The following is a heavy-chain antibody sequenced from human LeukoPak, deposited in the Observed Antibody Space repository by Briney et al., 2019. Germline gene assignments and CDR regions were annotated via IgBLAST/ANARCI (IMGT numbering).Heavy chain of an antibody. D-gene: IGHD3-22*01. V-gene: IGHV3-15*01. CDR1: GFTFTNAW. Sequence: PGGSLRLSCVGSGFTFTNAWMAWVRQTAGKGLEWVGRVKSKTDGGTTDYAAPVRGRFTISRDDSKNTVYLELNSLGTEGTAVYYCVFDSSFWGQGTLVTVSS. CDR2: VKSKTDGGTT. J-gene: IGHJ4*02. CDR3: VFDSSF.